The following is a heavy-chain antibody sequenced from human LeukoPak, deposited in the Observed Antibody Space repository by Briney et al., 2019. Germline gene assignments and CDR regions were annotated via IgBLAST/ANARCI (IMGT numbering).Heavy chain of an antibody. V-gene: IGHV3-64*04. J-gene: IGHJ3*02. CDR2: VNTDGGST. CDR3: ARALENLAFDI. D-gene: IGHD1-1*01. Sequence: PGGSLRLSCSASGFTFNKYAVHWVRQAPGKGLEYVSGVNTDGGSTYYADSVKGRFTISRDSSTSTLWLQMNSLRAEDTAVYYCARALENLAFDIWGQGTMVTVSS. CDR1: GFTFNKYA.